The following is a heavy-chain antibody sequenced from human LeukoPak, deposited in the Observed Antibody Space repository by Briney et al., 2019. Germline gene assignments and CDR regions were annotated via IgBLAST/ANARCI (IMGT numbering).Heavy chain of an antibody. V-gene: IGHV3-23*01. CDR3: AKLPSYYYDSSGYYYFDY. D-gene: IGHD3-22*01. CDR1: GFTFSSYA. CDR2: ISGSGGST. J-gene: IGHJ4*02. Sequence: GGSLRLSCAASGFTFSSYAMSWVRQAPGEGLEWVSAISGSGGSTYYADSVKGRFTISRDNSKNTLYLQMNSLRAEDTAVYYCAKLPSYYYDSSGYYYFDYWGQGTLVTVSS.